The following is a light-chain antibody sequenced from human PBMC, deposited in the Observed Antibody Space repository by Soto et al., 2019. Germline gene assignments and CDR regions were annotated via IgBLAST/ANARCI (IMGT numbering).Light chain of an antibody. CDR3: SSYTSSNTYV. Sequence: QSALTQPASVSGSPGQSTTISCTGSSGDVGSYNYVSWYQHLPGEAPKLIIYGVSYRPSGVSNRFSGSKSGNTASLTISGLQAEDEADYFCSSYTSSNTYVFGTGTKLTVL. V-gene: IGLV2-14*03. CDR2: GVS. J-gene: IGLJ1*01. CDR1: SGDVGSYNY.